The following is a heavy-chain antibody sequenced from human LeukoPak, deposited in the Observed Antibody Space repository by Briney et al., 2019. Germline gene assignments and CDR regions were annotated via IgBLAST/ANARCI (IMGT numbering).Heavy chain of an antibody. V-gene: IGHV3-30*02. J-gene: IGHJ4*02. Sequence: GGSLRLSCAASGFTFSTYGMHWVRQAPGKGLEWVAFIRYDGRNKYYADSVKGRFTISRDNSKNTLCLQMNSLRAEDTAVYYCARTHYDSSGPGGYYFDYWGQGTLVTVSS. CDR2: IRYDGRNK. CDR3: ARTHYDSSGPGGYYFDY. CDR1: GFTFSTYG. D-gene: IGHD3-22*01.